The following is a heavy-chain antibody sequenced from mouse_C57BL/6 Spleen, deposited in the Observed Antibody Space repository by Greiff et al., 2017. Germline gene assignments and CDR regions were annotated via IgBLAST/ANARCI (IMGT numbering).Heavy chain of an antibody. CDR1: GYTFTDYY. Sequence: EVQLQQSGPELVKPGASVKISCKASGYTFTDYYMNWVKQSHGKSLEWIGDINPNNGGTSYNQKFKGKATLTVDKSSSTAYMELRSLTSEDSAVYYCARAGGSSSFAYWGQGTLVTVSA. CDR2: INPNNGGT. CDR3: ARAGGSSSFAY. J-gene: IGHJ3*01. D-gene: IGHD1-1*01. V-gene: IGHV1-26*01.